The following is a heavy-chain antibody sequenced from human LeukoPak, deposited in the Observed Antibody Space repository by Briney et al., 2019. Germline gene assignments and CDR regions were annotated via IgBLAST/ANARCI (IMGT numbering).Heavy chain of an antibody. CDR1: GYSISSGYY. Sequence: SETLSLTCAVSGYSISSGYYWGWIRQPPGKGLEWIGSIYHSGSTYYNPSLKSRVTISVDTSKNQFSLKLSSVTAADTAVYFCARLSGSLLFDYWGQGTLVTVSS. CDR3: ARLSGSLLFDY. V-gene: IGHV4-38-2*01. CDR2: IYHSGST. J-gene: IGHJ4*02. D-gene: IGHD1-26*01.